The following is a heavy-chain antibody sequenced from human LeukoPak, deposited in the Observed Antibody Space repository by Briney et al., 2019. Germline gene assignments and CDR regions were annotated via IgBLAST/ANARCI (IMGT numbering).Heavy chain of an antibody. Sequence: GASVKVSCKASGYTFTGYYMHWVRQAPGQGLEWMGWINPNSGGTNYAQKFQGRVTMTRDTSISTAYMELSSLRSEDTAVYYCARVPFRITSRPFDYWGQGTLVTVSS. J-gene: IGHJ4*02. CDR3: ARVPFRITSRPFDY. CDR2: INPNSGGT. V-gene: IGHV1-2*02. CDR1: GYTFTGYY. D-gene: IGHD3-16*01.